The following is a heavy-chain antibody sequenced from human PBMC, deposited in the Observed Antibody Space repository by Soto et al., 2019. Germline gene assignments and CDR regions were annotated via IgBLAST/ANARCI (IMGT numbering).Heavy chain of an antibody. Sequence: VQLQQWGAGLLKPSETLSLTCAVYGGSFSGYDWSWIRQSPGKGLEWIGEINHSGSTNYNPSLTSRVTISVDMSKNQFSLKLNSVTAADTAVYYCARGNWFDPWGQGTLVTVSS. CDR1: GGSFSGYD. J-gene: IGHJ5*02. CDR2: INHSGST. CDR3: ARGNWFDP. V-gene: IGHV4-34*01.